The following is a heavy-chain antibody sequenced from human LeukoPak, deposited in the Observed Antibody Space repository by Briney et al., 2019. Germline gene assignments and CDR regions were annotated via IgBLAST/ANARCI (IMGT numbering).Heavy chain of an antibody. J-gene: IGHJ6*03. Sequence: GGSLRLSCAASGFTFSSYGMSWVRQAPGKGLEWVSAISGSGGSTYYADSVKGRFTISRDNSKNTLYLQMNSLRAEDTAVYYCAKDRGIAVAGYYYYYMDVWGKGTTVTISS. CDR1: GFTFSSYG. V-gene: IGHV3-23*01. D-gene: IGHD6-19*01. CDR3: AKDRGIAVAGYYYYYMDV. CDR2: ISGSGGST.